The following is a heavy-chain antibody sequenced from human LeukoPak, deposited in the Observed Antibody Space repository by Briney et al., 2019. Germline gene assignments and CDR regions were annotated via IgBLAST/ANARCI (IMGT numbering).Heavy chain of an antibody. D-gene: IGHD3-22*01. V-gene: IGHV1-69*01. CDR1: GGTFSSYA. CDR2: IIPIFGTA. CDR3: ARRSRGTNYYDSSGYYPDY. J-gene: IGHJ4*02. Sequence: SVKVSCKASGGTFSSYAISWVRQAPGQGLEWMGGIIPIFGTANYAQKFQGRVTITADESTSTAYMELSSLRSEDTAVYYCARRSRGTNYYDSSGYYPDYWGQGTLVTVSS.